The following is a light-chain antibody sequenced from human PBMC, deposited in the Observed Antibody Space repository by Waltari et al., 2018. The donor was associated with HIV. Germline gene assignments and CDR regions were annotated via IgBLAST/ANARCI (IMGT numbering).Light chain of an antibody. CDR2: RNN. Sequence: SVLTQPPSASGTPGQRVTISCSGSSSNLGVPYFYWYQQLPGTTPKLLIPRNNPRPSGVPDRFSGSKSGTSASLAISGLRSEDEADYYCASWDDSLSGLVFGGGTKLTVL. CDR1: SSNLGVPY. CDR3: ASWDDSLSGLV. V-gene: IGLV1-47*01. J-gene: IGLJ2*01.